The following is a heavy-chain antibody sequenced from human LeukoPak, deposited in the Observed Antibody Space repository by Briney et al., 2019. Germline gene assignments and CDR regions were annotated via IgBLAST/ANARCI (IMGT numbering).Heavy chain of an antibody. V-gene: IGHV3-23*01. J-gene: IGHJ2*01. D-gene: IGHD7-27*01. Sequence: GGSLRLSCAASGFTFSTHVMSWVRQAPGKGLEWVSGISGSGGTTDYADSVKGRFTISRDNFKNTVDLQMNSLRADDTAVYYCAKLGTYFYFDFWGRGTLVTVSS. CDR1: GFTFSTHV. CDR2: ISGSGGTT. CDR3: AKLGTYFYFDF.